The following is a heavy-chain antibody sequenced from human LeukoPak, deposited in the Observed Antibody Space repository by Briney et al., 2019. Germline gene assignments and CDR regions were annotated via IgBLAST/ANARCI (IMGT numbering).Heavy chain of an antibody. Sequence: GGSLRLSCAASGFTFSSYAMSWVRQAPGKGLEWVAVISYDGSNKYYADSVKGRFTISRDNSKNTLYLQMNSLRAEDTAVYYCAKDSWAAAGTPSYYYYYYGMDVWGQGTTVTVSS. CDR3: AKDSWAAAGTPSYYYYYYGMDV. D-gene: IGHD6-13*01. V-gene: IGHV3-30*18. CDR1: GFTFSSYA. CDR2: ISYDGSNK. J-gene: IGHJ6*02.